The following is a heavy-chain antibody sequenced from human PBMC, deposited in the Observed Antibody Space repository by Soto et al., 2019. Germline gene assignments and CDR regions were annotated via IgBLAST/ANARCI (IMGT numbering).Heavy chain of an antibody. D-gene: IGHD3-9*01. CDR3: AKDRRYYDILTGYYPDAFDI. J-gene: IGHJ3*02. Sequence: PGGSLRLSCAASGFTFSSYAMSWVRPAPGKGLEWVSAISGSGGSTYYADSVKGRFTISRDNSNNTLYLQMNSLRAEDTAVYYCAKDRRYYDILTGYYPDAFDIWGQGAMVTVSS. CDR2: ISGSGGST. V-gene: IGHV3-23*01. CDR1: GFTFSSYA.